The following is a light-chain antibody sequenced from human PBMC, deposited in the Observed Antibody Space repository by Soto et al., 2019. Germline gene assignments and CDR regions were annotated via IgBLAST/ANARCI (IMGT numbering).Light chain of an antibody. CDR1: SSNIGSNT. Sequence: QSVLTQPPSASGTLGQRVTISCSGSSSNIGSNTVNWYQQLPGTAPKLLIFTNNQRPSGVPVRFSGPKSGTSASLTISGLQSEDEADYYCAAWDDSPGRVFGGGTKLTVL. CDR3: AAWDDSPGRV. V-gene: IGLV1-44*01. CDR2: TNN. J-gene: IGLJ3*02.